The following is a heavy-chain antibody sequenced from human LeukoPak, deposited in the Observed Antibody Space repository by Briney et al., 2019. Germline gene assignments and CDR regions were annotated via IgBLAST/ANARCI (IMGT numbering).Heavy chain of an antibody. V-gene: IGHV5-51*01. CDR3: ARSGNGYCISGSCEGWSDP. J-gene: IGHJ5*02. D-gene: IGHD2-2*03. CDR2: IYPSDSDI. Sequence: GESLKISCKASGYRFTSYWIGWVRQMPGKGLEWMGIIYPSDSDIRYSPSFQGQVTISVDKSITTAYLQWSSLKASDTAMCYCARSGNGYCISGSCEGWSDPWGQGTLVTVSS. CDR1: GYRFTSYW.